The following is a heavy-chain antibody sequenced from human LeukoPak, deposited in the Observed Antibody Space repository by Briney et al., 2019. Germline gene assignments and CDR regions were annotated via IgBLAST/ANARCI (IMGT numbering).Heavy chain of an antibody. D-gene: IGHD5-24*01. CDR1: GFTFSSYG. CDR3: ARGPIALGGGYNPGNAFDI. V-gene: IGHV3-33*01. J-gene: IGHJ3*02. CDR2: IWYDGSNK. Sequence: TGRSLRLSCAASGFTFSSYGMHWVRQAPGKGLEWVAVIWYDGSNKYYADSVKGRFTISRDNSKNTLYLQMNSLRAEETAVYYCARGPIALGGGYNPGNAFDIWGQGTMVTVSS.